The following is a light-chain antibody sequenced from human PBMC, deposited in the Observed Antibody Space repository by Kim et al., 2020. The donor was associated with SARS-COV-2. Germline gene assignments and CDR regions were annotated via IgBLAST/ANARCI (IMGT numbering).Light chain of an antibody. V-gene: IGLV3-1*01. Sequence: PGQTASITCSGDKLGDKYACWYQQKPGQSPVLVIYQDSKRPSGIPERFFGSNSGNTATLTISGTQAMDEADYYCQAWDSSTPYVVFGGGTKLTVL. J-gene: IGLJ2*01. CDR1: KLGDKY. CDR2: QDS. CDR3: QAWDSSTPYVV.